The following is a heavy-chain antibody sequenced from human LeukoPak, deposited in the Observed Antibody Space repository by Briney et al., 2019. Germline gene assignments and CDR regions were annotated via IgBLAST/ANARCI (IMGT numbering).Heavy chain of an antibody. J-gene: IGHJ5*02. Sequence: KPSETLSLTCSVTGDFFSGSTSDWAWIRQPPGKGLEWIGNIYYRGSTHYNPSLKSRVTISVDTSKNQFSLKLSSVTAADTAVYYCARDRWEAAAGQPNWFDPWGQGTLVTVSS. CDR3: ARDRWEAAAGQPNWFDP. CDR1: GDFFSGSTSD. V-gene: IGHV4-39*07. CDR2: IYYRGST. D-gene: IGHD6-13*01.